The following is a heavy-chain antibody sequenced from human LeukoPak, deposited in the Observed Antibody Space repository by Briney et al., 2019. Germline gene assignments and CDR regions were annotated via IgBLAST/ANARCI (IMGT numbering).Heavy chain of an antibody. V-gene: IGHV3-48*01. D-gene: IGHD5-18*01. CDR3: ARNRGMVTSEFDY. Sequence: GGSLRLSCAASGFTFSSYSMNWVRQAPGKGLEWVSYISSSSSTLYYADSVKGRFTISKDNAKKSLYLQMTSLRAEDTAVYYCARNRGMVTSEFDYWGQGTLVTVSP. CDR2: ISSSSSTL. CDR1: GFTFSSYS. J-gene: IGHJ4*02.